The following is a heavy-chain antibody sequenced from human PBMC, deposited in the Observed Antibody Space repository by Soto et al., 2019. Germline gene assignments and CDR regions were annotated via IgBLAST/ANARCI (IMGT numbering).Heavy chain of an antibody. Sequence: GGSLRLSCAASGFTFSSYGMHWVRQAPGKGLEWVAVIWYDGSNKYYAEYVKGRFTISRDNSKNTLYLKMNILRAEDTAVYYCARDQNTMVRGVIMTLDYWGQGTLVTVSS. V-gene: IGHV3-33*01. J-gene: IGHJ4*02. CDR1: GFTFSSYG. CDR2: IWYDGSNK. CDR3: ARDQNTMVRGVIMTLDY. D-gene: IGHD3-10*01.